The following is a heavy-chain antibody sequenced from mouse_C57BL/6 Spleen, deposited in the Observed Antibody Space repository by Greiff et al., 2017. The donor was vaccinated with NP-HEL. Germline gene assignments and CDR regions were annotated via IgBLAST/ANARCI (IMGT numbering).Heavy chain of an antibody. D-gene: IGHD3-2*02. Sequence: EVMLVESGEGLVKPGGSLKLSCAASGFTFSSYAMSWVRQTPEKRLEWVAYISSGGDYIYYADTVKGRFTISRDNARNTLYLQMSSLKSEDTAMYYCTRGTAQATYYFDYWGQGTTLTVSS. V-gene: IGHV5-9-1*02. CDR2: ISSGGDYI. J-gene: IGHJ2*01. CDR3: TRGTAQATYYFDY. CDR1: GFTFSSYA.